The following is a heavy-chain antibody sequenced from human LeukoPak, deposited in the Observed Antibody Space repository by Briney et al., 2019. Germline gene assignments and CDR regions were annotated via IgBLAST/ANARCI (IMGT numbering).Heavy chain of an antibody. CDR3: ARDLYDYVWGGYRSILIWYFDL. CDR1: GGSISSYY. D-gene: IGHD3-16*02. V-gene: IGHV4-4*07. CDR2: IYTSGST. Sequence: PSETLSLTCTVSGGSISSYYWSWIRQPAGKGLEWIGRIYTSGSTNYNPSLKSRVTMSVDTSKNQFSLKLSSVTAADTAVYYCARDLYDYVWGGYRSILIWYFDLWGRGTLVTVSS. J-gene: IGHJ2*01.